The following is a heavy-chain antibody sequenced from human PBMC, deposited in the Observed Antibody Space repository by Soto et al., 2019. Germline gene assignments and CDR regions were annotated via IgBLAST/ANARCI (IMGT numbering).Heavy chain of an antibody. D-gene: IGHD1-20*01. J-gene: IGHJ4*02. V-gene: IGHV4-39*01. CDR3: ASSQKGYNWNYFDH. Sequence: SETLSLTCAVSGGSISGSYYYWGWLRQSPGRGPEWIGSVFYTGFTSYNPSLESQVSVSVDTSKNQFSLKVSAVTAADTAVYYCASSQKGYNWNYFDHWGQGALVTVSS. CDR1: GGSISGSYYY. CDR2: VFYTGFT.